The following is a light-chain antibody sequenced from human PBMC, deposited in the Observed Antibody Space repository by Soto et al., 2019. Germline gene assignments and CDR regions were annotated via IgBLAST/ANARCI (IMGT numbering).Light chain of an antibody. J-gene: IGKJ1*01. V-gene: IGKV1-5*01. Sequence: IQMTQSPSTLSASVGDRVTITCRASQTISSWLAWYQQKPGKAPKLLIFDASILESGVPSRFSGSGSGTDFTLSISSLQPDDFATYYCQHYNSYSEAFGQGTKVDIK. CDR3: QHYNSYSEA. CDR1: QTISSW. CDR2: DAS.